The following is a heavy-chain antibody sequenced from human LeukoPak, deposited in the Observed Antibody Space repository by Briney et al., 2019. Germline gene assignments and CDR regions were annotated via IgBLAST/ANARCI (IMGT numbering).Heavy chain of an antibody. J-gene: IGHJ4*02. Sequence: GASLRLSCAASGFTFSNYAMSWVRQAPGKGLEWVSAITGSGSGIYYADSMKSRFTISRDNSKNTLYLQINSLRAEDTAVYYCAKWGDYDVLTGYNVSDYWGQGTLVTVSS. CDR2: ITGSGSGI. CDR1: GFTFSNYA. D-gene: IGHD3-9*01. CDR3: AKWGDYDVLTGYNVSDY. V-gene: IGHV3-23*01.